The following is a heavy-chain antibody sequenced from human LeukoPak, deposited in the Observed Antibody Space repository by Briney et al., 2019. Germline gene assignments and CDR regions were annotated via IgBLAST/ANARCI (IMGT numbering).Heavy chain of an antibody. CDR1: GFTFRSYA. V-gene: IGHV3-30-3*01. J-gene: IGHJ4*02. Sequence: GRSLRLSCAASGFTFRSYAVHWVRQAPGKGLEWVAVISYDGSHKYYADSVKGRFTISRDNSKNTLYLQMNSLRAEDTAVYYCAKGGLLWFGEPNGPFDYWGQGTLVTVSS. CDR2: ISYDGSHK. CDR3: AKGGLLWFGEPNGPFDY. D-gene: IGHD3-10*01.